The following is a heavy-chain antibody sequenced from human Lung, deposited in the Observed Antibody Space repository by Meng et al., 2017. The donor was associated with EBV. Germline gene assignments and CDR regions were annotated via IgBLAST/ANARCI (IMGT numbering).Heavy chain of an antibody. CDR1: GFTLRSYS. CDR3: ARDRTSNRFDY. V-gene: IGHV3-21*01. J-gene: IGHJ4*02. CDR2: ISSNSIDI. Sequence: EVQLEESGGGLVMHGESLSLSCAASGFTLRSYSMIWVRLAPGKGLEWVSSISSNSIDIYYADLVMGRFNISSDNAKNSLFLQMTSMRAEDTAVYYCARDRTSNRFDYWGQGTLVTVSS. D-gene: IGHD2-8*01.